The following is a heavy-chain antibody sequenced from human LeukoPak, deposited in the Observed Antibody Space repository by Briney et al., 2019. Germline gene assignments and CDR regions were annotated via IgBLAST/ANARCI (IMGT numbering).Heavy chain of an antibody. CDR1: GGSMSSYY. CDR3: ARLSSTNWFDP. Sequence: SETLSLTCTVSGGSMSSYYWSWIRQPPGKGLEWIGYIYYSGGTNYNPSLKSRVTISVDTSKNQFSLKVSSVTAADTAMYYCARLSSTNWFDPWGQGTLVTVSS. V-gene: IGHV4-59*01. J-gene: IGHJ5*02. CDR2: IYYSGGT.